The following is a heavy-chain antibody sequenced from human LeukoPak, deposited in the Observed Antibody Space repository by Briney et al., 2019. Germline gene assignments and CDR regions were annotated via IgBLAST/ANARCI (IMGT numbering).Heavy chain of an antibody. Sequence: SETLSLTCSVSGGSISSGGYYWSWIRQPPGKGLEWIGYIYYSGNTYYNPSLKSRVTISVDTSKNQFPLRLSSVTAADTAVYYCARDRRYASSNYYYYYMDVWGKGTTVTVSS. CDR3: ARDRRYASSNYYYYYMDV. CDR1: GGSISSGGYY. D-gene: IGHD3-16*01. V-gene: IGHV4-30-4*01. CDR2: IYYSGNT. J-gene: IGHJ6*03.